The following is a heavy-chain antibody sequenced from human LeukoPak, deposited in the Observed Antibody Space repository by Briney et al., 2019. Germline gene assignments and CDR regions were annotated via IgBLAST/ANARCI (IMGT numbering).Heavy chain of an antibody. Sequence: PGGSLRLSCAASGFTFSSYWMTWVRQAPGKGLEWVGNIKRDGSEKYYVDSVKGRFTISRDNAKNSLYLQMNSLRAEDTAVYYCASPYSSRWYELCYWGQGTLVTVSS. J-gene: IGHJ4*02. CDR1: GFTFSSYW. CDR3: ASPYSSRWYELCY. CDR2: IKRDGSEK. V-gene: IGHV3-7*01. D-gene: IGHD6-13*01.